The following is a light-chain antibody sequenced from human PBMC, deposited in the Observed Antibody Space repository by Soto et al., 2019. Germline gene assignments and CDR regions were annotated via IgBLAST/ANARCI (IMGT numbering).Light chain of an antibody. J-gene: IGKJ1*01. Sequence: EIVLTQSPGPLSSSPGERATLSCRASQSVSSSYFAWYQQKPGQAPRLLIYAASSRATGIPDRFSGSGSGTDFTLTISRLEPEDFAVYYCQQYGSSSWTFGQGTRVEI. CDR3: QQYGSSSWT. V-gene: IGKV3-20*01. CDR1: QSVSSSY. CDR2: AAS.